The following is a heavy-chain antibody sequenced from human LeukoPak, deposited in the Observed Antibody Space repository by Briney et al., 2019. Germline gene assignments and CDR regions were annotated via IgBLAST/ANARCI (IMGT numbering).Heavy chain of an antibody. Sequence: GGSLRLSCAASGFTFSSYWISWVRQAPGKGLEWVAVISYDGSNKYYADSVKGRFTISRDNSKNTLYLQMNSLRAEDTAVYYCAKPLGGGPDYWGQGTLVTVSS. CDR2: ISYDGSNK. J-gene: IGHJ4*02. V-gene: IGHV3-30*18. CDR3: AKPLGGGPDY. CDR1: GFTFSSYW. D-gene: IGHD3-10*01.